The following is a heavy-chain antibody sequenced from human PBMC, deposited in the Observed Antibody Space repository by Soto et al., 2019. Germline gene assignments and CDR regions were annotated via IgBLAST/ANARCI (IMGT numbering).Heavy chain of an antibody. Sequence: SETLSLTCTVSGGSLSSGGHYWSWIRQHPGKGLEWIWYIYHTGSTYYKPSLKSRVTISVDTSKNQFSLKLGSVTAADTAVYYCATSYGAFAYWGQATLVTVSS. V-gene: IGHV4-31*03. D-gene: IGHD4-17*01. CDR1: GGSLSSGGHY. CDR3: ATSYGAFAY. J-gene: IGHJ4*02. CDR2: IYHTGST.